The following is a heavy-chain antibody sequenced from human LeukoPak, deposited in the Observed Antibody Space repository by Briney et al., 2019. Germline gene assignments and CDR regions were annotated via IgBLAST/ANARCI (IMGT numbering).Heavy chain of an antibody. CDR1: GGSFSGYY. D-gene: IGHD6-13*01. CDR2: IYYSGST. V-gene: IGHV4-59*01. Sequence: SETLSLTCAVYGGSFSGYYWSWIRQPPGKGLEWIGYIYYSGSTNYNPSLKSRVTISVDTSKNQFSLRLRSVTAADTAVYFCARVTGYMVEDYFDYWGQGTLVTVSS. CDR3: ARVTGYMVEDYFDY. J-gene: IGHJ4*02.